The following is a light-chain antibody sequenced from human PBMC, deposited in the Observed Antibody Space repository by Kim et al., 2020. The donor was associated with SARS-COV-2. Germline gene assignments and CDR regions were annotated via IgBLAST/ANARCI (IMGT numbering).Light chain of an antibody. CDR1: QSVSSD. J-gene: IGKJ3*01. Sequence: EIVMTQSPAPLSVSPGDRATLSCRASQSVSSDFAWYQQKRGQAPRRLIYSASIRATGVPARCSGSGSGTEFTLTISSLQSEDFAVYYCQQYRQSHLTFGPGTKVGIK. CDR3: QQYRQSHLT. CDR2: SAS. V-gene: IGKV3-15*01.